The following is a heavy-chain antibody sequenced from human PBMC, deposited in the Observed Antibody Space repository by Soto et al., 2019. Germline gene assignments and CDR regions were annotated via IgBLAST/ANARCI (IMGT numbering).Heavy chain of an antibody. CDR3: ARGKSVVTAGYY. D-gene: IGHD2-15*01. CDR2: IYTGGAT. J-gene: IGHJ4*02. V-gene: IGHV3-53*01. CDR1: GFAVSSSY. Sequence: EVQLVESGGGLIQPGGSLRLSCAASGFAVSSSYMSWVRQAPGKGLEWVSVIYTGGATYYADSVKGRFTTSRDDSKNTLYLHLNSLRAEDRAVYYCARGKSVVTAGYYWGQGALVTVSS.